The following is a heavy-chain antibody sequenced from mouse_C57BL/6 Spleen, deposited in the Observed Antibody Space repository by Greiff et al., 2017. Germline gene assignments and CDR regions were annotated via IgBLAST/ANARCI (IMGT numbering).Heavy chain of an antibody. Sequence: QVQLKESGPELVKPGASVKISCKASGYAFSSSWMNWVKQRPGKGLEWIGRIYPGDGDTNYNGKFKGNATLTADKPSSTAYMQLSSLTSEDSAVYFCARSSSGVAMDYWGQGTSVTVSS. J-gene: IGHJ4*01. D-gene: IGHD3-2*02. V-gene: IGHV1-82*01. CDR2: IYPGDGDT. CDR1: GYAFSSSW. CDR3: ARSSSGVAMDY.